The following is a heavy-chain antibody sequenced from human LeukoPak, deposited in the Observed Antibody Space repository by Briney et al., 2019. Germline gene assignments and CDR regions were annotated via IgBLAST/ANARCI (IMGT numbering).Heavy chain of an antibody. CDR3: TTPTPYDYVWGSYRSDY. CDR2: IKSKTDGGTT. D-gene: IGHD3-16*02. CDR1: GFTFSNAW. V-gene: IGHV3-15*01. Sequence: GGSLRLSCAASGFTFSNAWMSWVRQAPGKGLEWVGRIKSKTDGGTTDYAAHVKGRFTISRDDSKNTLYLQMNSLKTEDTAVYYCTTPTPYDYVWGSYRSDYWGQGTLVTVSS. J-gene: IGHJ4*02.